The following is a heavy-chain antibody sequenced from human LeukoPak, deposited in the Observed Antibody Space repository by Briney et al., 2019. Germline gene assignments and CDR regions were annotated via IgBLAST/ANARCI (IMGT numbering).Heavy chain of an antibody. CDR3: AREHRSGWRYFDY. J-gene: IGHJ4*02. V-gene: IGHV4-59*01. CDR1: GGSISSYY. Sequence: SSETLSLTCTVSGGSISSYYWSWIRQPPGKGLEWIGYIYYSGSTNYNPSLKSRVTISVDTSKNQFSLKLSSVTAADTAVYYCAREHRSGWRYFDYWGQGTLVTVSS. D-gene: IGHD6-19*01. CDR2: IYYSGST.